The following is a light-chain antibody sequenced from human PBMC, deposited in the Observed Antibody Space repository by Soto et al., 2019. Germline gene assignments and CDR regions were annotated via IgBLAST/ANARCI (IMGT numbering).Light chain of an antibody. CDR1: QSVSNNY. CDR2: GAS. Sequence: EIVLTQSPGPLSLSPGERATLSCKASQSVSNNYLAWYQQKPGQAPRLLIYGASNRATGIPDRFSGSGSGTDFTLTISRLEPEDFAVYYCLQYGSSGTLGQGTKVDIK. CDR3: LQYGSSGT. V-gene: IGKV3-20*01. J-gene: IGKJ1*01.